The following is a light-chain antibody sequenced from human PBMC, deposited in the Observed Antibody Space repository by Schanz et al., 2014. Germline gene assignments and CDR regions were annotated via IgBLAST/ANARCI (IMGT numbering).Light chain of an antibody. Sequence: EIVMTQSPATLSVSPGERATLSCRASQSVSSNLAWYQQKPGQAPRLLIFGAATRAPGIPDRFSGSGSGTEFTLTISSLQSEDFATYYCQQSFSTPVTFGQGTKLEIK. V-gene: IGKV3-15*01. CDR2: GAA. CDR1: QSVSSN. CDR3: QQSFSTPVT. J-gene: IGKJ2*01.